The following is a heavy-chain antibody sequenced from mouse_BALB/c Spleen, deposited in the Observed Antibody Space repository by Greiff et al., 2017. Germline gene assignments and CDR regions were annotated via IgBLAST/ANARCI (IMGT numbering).Heavy chain of an antibody. V-gene: IGHV14-3*02. CDR1: GFNIKDTY. J-gene: IGHJ4*01. CDR2: IDPANGNT. CDR3: ASGGPDRNYYAMDY. Sequence: VQLKQSGAELVKPGASVKLSCTASGFNIKDTYMHWVKQRPEQGLEWIGRIDPANGNTKYDPKFQGKATITADTSSNTAYLQLSSLTSEDTAVYYGASGGPDRNYYAMDYWGQGTSVTVSS.